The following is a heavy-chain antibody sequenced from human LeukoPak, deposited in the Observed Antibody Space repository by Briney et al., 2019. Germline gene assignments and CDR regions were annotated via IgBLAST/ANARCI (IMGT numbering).Heavy chain of an antibody. J-gene: IGHJ4*02. CDR2: ISGHNGDV. Sequence: GTSVTVSCKASGYTFSNYGITWGRQAPGQGLEWMGTISGHNGDVNYAPKFQGRLTMTTDTSTTTAYMELRSLRFDDTAVYYCARYNSLLRGVTTSDYWGQGTLVTVSS. CDR1: GYTFSNYG. V-gene: IGHV1-18*01. CDR3: ARYNSLLRGVTTSDY. D-gene: IGHD3-10*01.